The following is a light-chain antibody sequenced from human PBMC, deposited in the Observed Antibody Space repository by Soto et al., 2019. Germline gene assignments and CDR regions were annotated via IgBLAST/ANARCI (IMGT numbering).Light chain of an antibody. CDR2: GAS. CDR3: QHHNSYSQT. CDR1: QSIRYY. Sequence: TLSASVGDRVTITCRASQSIRYYLAWYQQMPGKAPKLLIYGASSLQSGVPSRFSGSGSGTEFTLTISSLQPDDFATYFCQHHNSYSQTFGQGTKVDIK. V-gene: IGKV1-5*01. J-gene: IGKJ1*01.